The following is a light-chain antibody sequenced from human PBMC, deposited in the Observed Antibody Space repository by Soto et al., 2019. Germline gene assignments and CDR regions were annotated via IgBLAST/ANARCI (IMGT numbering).Light chain of an antibody. J-gene: IGKJ3*01. V-gene: IGKV1-5*01. CDR2: DAS. CDR1: QSISRT. CDR3: QQYRSYFLS. Sequence: DIQMTQSPSTLSASVGDRVTITCRASQSISRTLAWYQQKSGKAPKLLIYDASSLDNGVPSRVSGSGVGREFTLLTSCQQPDNVATYYCQQYRSYFLSFGAGATVDMK.